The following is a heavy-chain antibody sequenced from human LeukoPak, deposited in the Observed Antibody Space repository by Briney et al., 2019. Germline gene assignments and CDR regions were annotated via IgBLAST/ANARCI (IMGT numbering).Heavy chain of an antibody. D-gene: IGHD3-16*01. CDR2: INSDGSST. CDR1: GFTFSSYW. Sequence: PGGSLRLSCAAPGFTFSSYWMHWVRQAPGKGLVWVSHINSDGSSTAYADSVQGRFTISRDNAKNTLYLQMNSLRAEDTAVYYCARDRGGTFDYWGQGTLVTVSS. CDR3: ARDRGGTFDY. V-gene: IGHV3-74*01. J-gene: IGHJ4*02.